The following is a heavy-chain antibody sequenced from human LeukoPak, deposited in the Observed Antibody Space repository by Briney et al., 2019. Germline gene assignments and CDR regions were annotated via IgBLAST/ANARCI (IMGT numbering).Heavy chain of an antibody. CDR3: ARGRPLDAFDI. CDR1: GFTFSNYE. V-gene: IGHV4-31*02. Sequence: LRLSCAASGFTFSNYEMNWVRQAPGKGLEWIGYIYYSGSTYYNPSLKSRVTISVDTSKNQFSLKLSSVTAADTAVYYCARGRPLDAFDIWGQGTLVTVSS. J-gene: IGHJ3*02. CDR2: IYYSGST.